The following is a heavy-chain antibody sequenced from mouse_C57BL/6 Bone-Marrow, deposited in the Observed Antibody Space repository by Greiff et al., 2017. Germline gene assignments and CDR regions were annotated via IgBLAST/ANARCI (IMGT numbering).Heavy chain of an antibody. J-gene: IGHJ1*03. D-gene: IGHD1-1*01. CDR2: IDPNSGGT. CDR3: ARQIAVVANDWYFDV. V-gene: IGHV1-72*01. CDR1: GYTFTSYW. Sequence: QVQLQQPGAELVKPGASVKLSCKASGYTFTSYWMHWVKQRPGRGLEWIGRIDPNSGGTKYNEKFKSKATLTVDKPSSTAYMQLSSLTSEDSAVYYGARQIAVVANDWYFDVWGTGTTVTVSS.